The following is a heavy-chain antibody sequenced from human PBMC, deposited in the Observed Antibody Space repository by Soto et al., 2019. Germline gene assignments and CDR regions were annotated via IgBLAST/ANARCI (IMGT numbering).Heavy chain of an antibody. CDR2: IYYSGST. V-gene: IGHV4-31*03. J-gene: IGHJ5*02. Sequence: SETLSLTCTVSGGSISSGGYYWSWIRQHPGKGLEWMGYIYYSGSTYYNPSFKRRVTITVDTSKNQFSLQLSSVTAADTAVYYCARDRYVHYGSWFDPWGQGALVTVSS. CDR3: ARDRYVHYGSWFDP. D-gene: IGHD3-16*01. CDR1: GGSISSGGYY.